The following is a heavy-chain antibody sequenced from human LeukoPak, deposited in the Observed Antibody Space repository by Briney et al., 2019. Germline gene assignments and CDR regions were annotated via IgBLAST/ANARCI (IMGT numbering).Heavy chain of an antibody. V-gene: IGHV3-7*02. J-gene: IGHJ4*02. CDR3: ARLRNVDY. D-gene: IGHD1-1*01. CDR2: INQNGGEG. CDR1: GFTFSTYW. Sequence: PGGSLRLSCAASGFTFSTYWMTWVRQAPGKGLEWVASINQNGGEGYYVDSVKGRSTISRDNAENSLYLQMNSLRAEDTALYYCARLRNVDYWGQGTLVTVSS.